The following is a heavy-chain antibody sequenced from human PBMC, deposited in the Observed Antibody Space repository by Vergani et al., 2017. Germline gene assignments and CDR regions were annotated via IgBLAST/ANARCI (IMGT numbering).Heavy chain of an antibody. Sequence: QVQLVQSGAEVKKPGSSVKVSCKASGGTFSSYAISWVRQAPGQGLEWMGRIIPIFGTANYAQKFQGRVTITADESTSTAYMELSSLRSEDTAVDYCASWGGVGYRKTPDYFDYWGQGTLVTVSS. D-gene: IGHD1-14*01. CDR1: GGTFSSYA. CDR2: IIPIFGTA. CDR3: ASWGGVGYRKTPDYFDY. J-gene: IGHJ4*02. V-gene: IGHV1-69*13.